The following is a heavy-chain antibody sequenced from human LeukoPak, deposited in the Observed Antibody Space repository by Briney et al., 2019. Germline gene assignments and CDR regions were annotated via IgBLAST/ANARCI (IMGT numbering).Heavy chain of an antibody. J-gene: IGHJ3*02. CDR1: GFTFSSYD. D-gene: IGHD2-15*01. CDR2: IGTAGDT. CDR3: ARESRYCSGGSYYWSVFDI. Sequence: GGSLRLSCAASGFTFSSYDMHWVRQATGKGVEWVSAIGTAGDTYYPGSVKGRFTISRENAKNSLYLQMNSLRAGDTAVYYCARESRYCSGGSYYWSVFDIWGQGTMVTVSS. V-gene: IGHV3-13*01.